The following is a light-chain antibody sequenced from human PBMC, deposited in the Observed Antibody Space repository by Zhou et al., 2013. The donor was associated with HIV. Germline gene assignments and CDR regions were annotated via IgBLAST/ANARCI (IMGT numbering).Light chain of an antibody. CDR2: LAS. J-gene: IGKJ5*01. V-gene: IGKV2-28*01. CDR1: QSLLHPNGYNY. Sequence: IVMTQSPLSLPVTPGEAASISCRASQSLLHPNGYNYVDWYLQRPGQSPQLLIYLASNRASGVPDRFSGSGSGTDFTTKNQVKWRLRMVGVYYCMQVLHTIRTFGQGTRLE. CDR3: MQVLHTIRT.